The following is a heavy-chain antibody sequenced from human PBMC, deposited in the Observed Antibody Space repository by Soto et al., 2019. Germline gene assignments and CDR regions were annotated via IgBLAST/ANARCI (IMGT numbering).Heavy chain of an antibody. CDR2: IYYSGST. V-gene: IGHV4-59*01. CDR1: GGSISSYY. Sequence: KPSETLSPTCTASGGSISSYYWSWIRQPPWKGLEWIGYIYYSGSTNYNPSLKSRVTISVDTSKNQFSLKLSSVTAADTAVYYCARVGYCSSTSCYWGGWFDPWGQGTLVTVSS. D-gene: IGHD2-2*01. J-gene: IGHJ5*02. CDR3: ARVGYCSSTSCYWGGWFDP.